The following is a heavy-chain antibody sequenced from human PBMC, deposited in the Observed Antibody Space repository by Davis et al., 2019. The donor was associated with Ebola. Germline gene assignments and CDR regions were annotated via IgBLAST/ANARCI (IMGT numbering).Heavy chain of an antibody. CDR2: IYYTGTT. D-gene: IGHD3-22*01. V-gene: IGHV4-39*07. J-gene: IGHJ4*02. CDR1: GGSLSGSSYY. Sequence: MPPETLSLTCTVSGGSLSGSSYYWGWLRQPPGKGLEWIASIYYTGTTYYNSSLKSRVTITVDTSKNQFSLKLSSVTAADTAVYYCARGHRDYDDSSGLDYWGQGTLVTVSS. CDR3: ARGHRDYDDSSGLDY.